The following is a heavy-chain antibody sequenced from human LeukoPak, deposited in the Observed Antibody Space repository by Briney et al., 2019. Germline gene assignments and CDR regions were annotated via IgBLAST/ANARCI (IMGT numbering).Heavy chain of an antibody. D-gene: IGHD3-16*02. J-gene: IGHJ6*02. CDR2: ISGSGGST. CDR1: GFTFSSYA. Sequence: GGSLRLSCAASGFTFSSYAMSWVRQAPGKGLEWVSAISGSGGSTYYADSVKGRFTISRDNSKNTLYLQMNSLRAEDTAVYYCAKDLFSNDYVWGSYRYWDYGMDVWGQGTTVTVSS. V-gene: IGHV3-23*01. CDR3: AKDLFSNDYVWGSYRYWDYGMDV.